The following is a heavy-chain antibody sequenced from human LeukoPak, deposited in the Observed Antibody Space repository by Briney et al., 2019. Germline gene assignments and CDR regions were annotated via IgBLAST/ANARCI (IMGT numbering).Heavy chain of an antibody. V-gene: IGHV4-39*01. CDR1: GGSISSSSYY. CDR2: IYYSGST. Sequence: SETLSLTCTVSGGSISSSSYYWGWIRQPPGKGLEWIGSIYYSGSTYYNPSLKSRVTISVDTSKNQFSLKLSSVTAADTAVYYCARGRHCSGGSCLIDYWGQGTLVTVSS. CDR3: ARGRHCSGGSCLIDY. D-gene: IGHD2-15*01. J-gene: IGHJ4*02.